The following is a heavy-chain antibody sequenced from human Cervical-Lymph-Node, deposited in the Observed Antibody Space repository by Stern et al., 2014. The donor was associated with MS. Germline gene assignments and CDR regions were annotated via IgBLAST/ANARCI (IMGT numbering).Heavy chain of an antibody. Sequence: QVQLVESGAEVKKPGASVKVSCKASGYTFTSYGLSWVRQAPGQGLEWMGWISDYNGNTTYAQELQGRVTMTTDKSTSTAYMELRSLRSDDAAVYYCARGLLGRENAFDIWGQGTMVTVSS. D-gene: IGHD2-15*01. CDR2: ISDYNGNT. CDR1: GYTFTSYG. CDR3: ARGLLGRENAFDI. V-gene: IGHV1-18*01. J-gene: IGHJ3*02.